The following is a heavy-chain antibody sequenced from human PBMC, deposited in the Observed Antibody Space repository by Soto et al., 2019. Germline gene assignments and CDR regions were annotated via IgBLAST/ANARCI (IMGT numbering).Heavy chain of an antibody. CDR3: ERDLGVRVGSGSYYKGDAFDI. D-gene: IGHD3-10*01. J-gene: IGHJ3*02. CDR1: GGTFSSYA. V-gene: IGHV1-69*13. CDR2: IIPIFGTA. Sequence: ASVKVSCKASGGTFSSYAISWVRQAPGQGLEWMGGIIPIFGTANYAQKFQGRVTITADESTSTAYMELSSLRSEDTAVYYCERDLGVRVGSGSYYKGDAFDIWGQGTMVTVSS.